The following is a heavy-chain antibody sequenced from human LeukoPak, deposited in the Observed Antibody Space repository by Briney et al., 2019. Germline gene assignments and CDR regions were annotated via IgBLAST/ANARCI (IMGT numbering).Heavy chain of an antibody. Sequence: GGSLRLSCAASGFSFGSYGMHWVRQAPGKGLEWVAVISYDGSNKYYADSVKGRFTISRDNSKNTLYLQMNSLRAEDTAVYYCAKDDFDYGGLHWGQGTLVTVSS. CDR2: ISYDGSNK. V-gene: IGHV3-30*18. D-gene: IGHD4-23*01. J-gene: IGHJ4*02. CDR3: AKDDFDYGGLH. CDR1: GFSFGSYG.